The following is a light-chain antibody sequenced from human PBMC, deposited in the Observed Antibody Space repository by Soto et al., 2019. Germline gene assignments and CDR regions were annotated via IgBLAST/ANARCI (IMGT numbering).Light chain of an antibody. CDR1: EIVSVK. V-gene: IGKV3-15*01. CDR3: QQPNNWPGK. J-gene: IGKJ1*01. CDR2: DAS. Sequence: VLMTQSPATLSVSPGETATLSWMSGEIVSVKLAWYQQKPGQAPRLLIYDASTICTGIPSRFRGSRSGTEFTLNISSLQSEAFAVYSCQQPNNWPGKVGQGTKVDSK.